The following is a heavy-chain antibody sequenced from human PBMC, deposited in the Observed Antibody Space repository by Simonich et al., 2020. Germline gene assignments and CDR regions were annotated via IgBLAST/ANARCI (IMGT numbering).Heavy chain of an antibody. V-gene: IGHV4-34*01. Sequence: QVQLQQWGAGLLKPSETLSLTCAVYGGSFSGNYWSWIRQPPVKGLEWIGEINHSVSTNYHPSPKSRVTISVDTSKNQFSLKLSSVTAADTAVYYCARPLGIVWAFDIWGQGTMVTVSS. D-gene: IGHD3-16*01. CDR1: GGSFSGNY. J-gene: IGHJ3*02. CDR2: INHSVST. CDR3: ARPLGIVWAFDI.